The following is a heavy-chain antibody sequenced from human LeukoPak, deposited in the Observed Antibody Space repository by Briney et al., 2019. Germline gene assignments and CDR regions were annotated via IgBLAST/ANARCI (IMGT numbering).Heavy chain of an antibody. CDR2: LNPNSGGT. V-gene: IGHV1-2*02. CDR1: GYTFTGYY. CDR3: ATSGYSDSGYFDC. D-gene: IGHD5-12*01. Sequence: GASVKVSCKASGYTFTGYYVNWVRQAPGQGLEWMGWLNPNSGGTNYAQKLQGRVTMTRDTSISTAYMELNRLRSDDTAVYYCATSGYSDSGYFDCWGQGTLVTVSS. J-gene: IGHJ4*02.